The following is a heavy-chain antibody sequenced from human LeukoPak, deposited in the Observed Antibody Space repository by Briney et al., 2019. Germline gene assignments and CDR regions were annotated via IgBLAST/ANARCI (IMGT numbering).Heavy chain of an antibody. CDR1: GGSISSSSYY. CDR2: IYYSGST. Sequence: PSETLSLTCTVSGGSISSSSYYWGWIRQPPGKGLEWIGSIYYSGSTYYNPSLKSRVTISVDTSKNQFSLKLSSVTAADTAVYYCARFGRWESSDYWGQGTLVTVSS. V-gene: IGHV4-39*01. CDR3: ARFGRWESSDY. D-gene: IGHD1-26*01. J-gene: IGHJ4*02.